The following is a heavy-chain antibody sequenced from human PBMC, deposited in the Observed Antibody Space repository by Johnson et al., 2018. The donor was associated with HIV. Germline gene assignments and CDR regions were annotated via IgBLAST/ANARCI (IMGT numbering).Heavy chain of an antibody. D-gene: IGHD4-17*01. CDR1: GFTFDDYG. V-gene: IGHV3-23*04. CDR3: ASGDYGDYGRDAFDI. J-gene: IGHJ3*02. CDR2: ISGNGGST. Sequence: VQLVESGGGLVQPGGSLRLSCVASGFTFDDYGMSWVRQAPGKGLQWVSKISGNGGSTYYADSVKGRFTISRDNSKNTLYLQMNSLRAEDSAVYYCASGDYGDYGRDAFDIWGQGTMVTVSS.